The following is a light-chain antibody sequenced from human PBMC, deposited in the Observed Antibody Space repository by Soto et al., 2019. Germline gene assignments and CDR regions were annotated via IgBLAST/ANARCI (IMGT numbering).Light chain of an antibody. J-gene: IGKJ1*01. CDR2: GAS. Sequence: EIVLTQSPATLSLSPGERATLSCRANQSIGIYLGWYRQKPGQAPRLLIYGASNRATGVPARFSGSGSETDFTLTITSLEPEDFAVYYCQHRSSWPGTWTFGQGTKVEIK. V-gene: IGKV3-11*01. CDR1: QSIGIY. CDR3: QHRSSWPGTWT.